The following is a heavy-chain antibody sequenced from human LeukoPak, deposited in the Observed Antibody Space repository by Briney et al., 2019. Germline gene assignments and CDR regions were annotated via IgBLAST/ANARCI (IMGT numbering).Heavy chain of an antibody. CDR3: ARETSGRGIQNWYFDL. CDR2: MNQDGSRK. CDR1: GFTFTNYW. Sequence: PGGSLRLSCAASGFTFTNYWMSWVRQAPGKGLEWVANMNQDGSRKNYVDSVKGRFTISRDNSKNTLYLQMNSLRAEDTAVYYCARETSGRGIQNWYFDLWGRGTLVTVSS. D-gene: IGHD3-16*01. J-gene: IGHJ2*01. V-gene: IGHV3-7*01.